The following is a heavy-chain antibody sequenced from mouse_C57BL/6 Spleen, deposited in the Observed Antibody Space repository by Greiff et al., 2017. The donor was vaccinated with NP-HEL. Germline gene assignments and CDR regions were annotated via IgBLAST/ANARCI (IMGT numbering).Heavy chain of an antibody. Sequence: QVQLQQPGAELVMPGASVKLSCKASGYTFTSYWMHWVKQRPGQGLEWIGEIDPSDSYTNYNQKFKGKSTLTVDKSSSTAYMQLSSLTSEDSAVYYCARYDGPPGVVFDVWGTGTTVTVSS. CDR2: IDPSDSYT. CDR1: GYTFTSYW. V-gene: IGHV1-69*01. CDR3: ARYDGPPGVVFDV. J-gene: IGHJ1*03. D-gene: IGHD2-3*01.